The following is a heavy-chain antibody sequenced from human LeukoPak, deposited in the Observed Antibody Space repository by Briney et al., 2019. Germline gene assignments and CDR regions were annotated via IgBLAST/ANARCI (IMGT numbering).Heavy chain of an antibody. CDR3: ARRSPYGDLFFDH. Sequence: SETLSLTCSVSGDSISSSSNYWGWIRQPPGKGLEWIGYTHNSGTSYYNPSLKSRVTIFADRSKNLFSLKVTSVTAADTAVYYCARRSPYGDLFFDHWGQGNLVTVSS. CDR2: THNSGTS. D-gene: IGHD4-17*01. CDR1: GDSISSSSNY. V-gene: IGHV4-39*01. J-gene: IGHJ4*02.